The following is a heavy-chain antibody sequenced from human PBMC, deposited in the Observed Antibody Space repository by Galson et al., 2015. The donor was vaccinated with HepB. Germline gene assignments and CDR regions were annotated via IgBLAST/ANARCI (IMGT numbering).Heavy chain of an antibody. CDR3: GRDSGLYYDSSI. J-gene: IGHJ4*02. V-gene: IGHV6-1*01. CDR2: TYYRSRWFI. D-gene: IGHD3-22*01. CDR1: GDSVSSNRVS. Sequence: CAISGDSVSSNRVSWNWIRQSPSRGPEWLGRTYYRSRWFIEYAESVKSRITINPDTSKNQFSLHLNSVTPDDTAVYYCGRDSGLYYDSSIWGQGTLVTVSS.